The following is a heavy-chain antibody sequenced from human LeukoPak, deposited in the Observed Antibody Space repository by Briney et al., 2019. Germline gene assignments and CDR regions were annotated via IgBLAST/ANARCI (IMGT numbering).Heavy chain of an antibody. V-gene: IGHV3-48*02. CDR2: ISWGSNVI. CDR1: GFTFSTYS. Sequence: GGSLRLSCTASGFTFSTYSMNWVRQAPGKGPEWLSYISWGSNVIYYADSVKGRFTTSRDDAKNSFFLQMNSLTDEDTAVYYCARDPGYSYALDYWGRGTLVTVSS. D-gene: IGHD5-18*01. J-gene: IGHJ4*02. CDR3: ARDPGYSYALDY.